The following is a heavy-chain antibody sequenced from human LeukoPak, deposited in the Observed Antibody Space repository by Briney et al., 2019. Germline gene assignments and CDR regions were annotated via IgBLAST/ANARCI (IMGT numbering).Heavy chain of an antibody. CDR3: ARNSHGYSSGWLQFNFDY. V-gene: IGHV1-18*01. J-gene: IGHJ4*02. Sequence: ASVKVSCKASGYTFTSYGISWVRQAPGQGLEWMGWINTYNGNTNYAQKLQGRVTMTTDTSTSTAYMELRSLRSDDTAVYYCARNSHGYSSGWLQFNFDYWGQGTLVTVSS. CDR2: INTYNGNT. CDR1: GYTFTSYG. D-gene: IGHD6-19*01.